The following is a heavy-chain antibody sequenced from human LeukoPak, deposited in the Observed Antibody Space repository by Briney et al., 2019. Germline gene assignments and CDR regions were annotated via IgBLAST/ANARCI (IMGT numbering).Heavy chain of an antibody. CDR1: GFTFSSYA. CDR2: ISYDGSNK. Sequence: TGASLRLSCAASGFTFSSYAMSWVRQAPGKGLEWVAVISYDGSNKYYADSVKGRFTISRDNSKNTLYLQMNSLRAEDTAVYYCAKVPGVLDSGYWGQGTLVTVSS. CDR3: AKVPGVLDSGY. D-gene: IGHD3-10*01. J-gene: IGHJ4*02. V-gene: IGHV3-30*18.